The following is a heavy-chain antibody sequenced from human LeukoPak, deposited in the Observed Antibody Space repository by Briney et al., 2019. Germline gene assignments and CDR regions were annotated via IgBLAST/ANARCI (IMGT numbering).Heavy chain of an antibody. Sequence: SETLSLTCIVSGDSISDSYYLIWIRQPAGKRLEWIGRINTSGSAYYNPSLGSRVTMSVDTSKNQFSLKLSSVTAADTAIYYCARVIRRGFGEIFIDYWGQGTLVTVSS. D-gene: IGHD3-10*01. V-gene: IGHV4-4*07. CDR3: ARVIRRGFGEIFIDY. J-gene: IGHJ4*02. CDR2: INTSGSA. CDR1: GDSISDSYY.